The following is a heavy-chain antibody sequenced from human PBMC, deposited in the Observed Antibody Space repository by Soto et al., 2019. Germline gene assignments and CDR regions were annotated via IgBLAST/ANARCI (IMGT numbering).Heavy chain of an antibody. D-gene: IGHD3-22*01. CDR1: GYTFTGYY. CDR2: INPNSGGT. Sequence: ASVKVSCKASGYTFTGYYMHWVRQAPAQGLEWMGWINPNSGGTNYAQKFQGRVTMTRDTSISTAYMELSRLRSDDTAVYDCARVGPAGYYYDSSGHNWFDPWGQGTLVTSPQ. V-gene: IGHV1-2*02. CDR3: ARVGPAGYYYDSSGHNWFDP. J-gene: IGHJ5*02.